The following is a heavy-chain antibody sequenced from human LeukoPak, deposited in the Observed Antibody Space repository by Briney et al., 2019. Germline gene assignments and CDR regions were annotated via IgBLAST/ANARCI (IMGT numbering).Heavy chain of an antibody. CDR3: ARARGYSYGPFDY. J-gene: IGHJ4*02. CDR1: GGTFSSYA. V-gene: IGHV1-69*06. CDR2: IIPIFGTA. D-gene: IGHD5-18*01. Sequence: SVKVSCKASGGTFSSYAISCVRQAPGQGLEWMGGIIPIFGTANYAQKFQGRVTITADKSTSTAYMELSSLRSEDTAVYYCARARGYSYGPFDYWGQGTLVTVSS.